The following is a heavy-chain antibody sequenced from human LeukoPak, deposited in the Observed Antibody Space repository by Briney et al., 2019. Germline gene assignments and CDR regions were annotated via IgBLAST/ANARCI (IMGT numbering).Heavy chain of an antibody. CDR1: GFTFSSYA. V-gene: IGHV3-23*01. CDR3: AKDPTPTVTTYDAFDI. Sequence: GGSLRLSCAASGFTFSSYAMSWVRQAPGKGLEWVSAISGSGGSTYYADSVKGRFTISRDNSKNTPYLQMNSLRAEDTAVYYCAKDPTPTVTTYDAFDIWGQGTMVTVSS. CDR2: ISGSGGST. J-gene: IGHJ3*02. D-gene: IGHD4-17*01.